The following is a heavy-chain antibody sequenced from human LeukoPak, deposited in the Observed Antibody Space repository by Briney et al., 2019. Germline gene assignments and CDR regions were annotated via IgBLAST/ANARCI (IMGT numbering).Heavy chain of an antibody. J-gene: IGHJ5*02. CDR3: TRDRDIVIVPAASDP. CDR1: GFTFGDYA. V-gene: IGHV3-49*04. D-gene: IGHD2-2*01. CDR2: IRSKAYGGTT. Sequence: GGSLRLSCTAPGFTFGDYAMSWVRQAPGKGLEWVGFIRSKAYGGTTEYAASVKGRFTISRDVSKSIAYLQMNSLKTEDTAVYYCTRDRDIVIVPAASDPWGQGTLVTVSS.